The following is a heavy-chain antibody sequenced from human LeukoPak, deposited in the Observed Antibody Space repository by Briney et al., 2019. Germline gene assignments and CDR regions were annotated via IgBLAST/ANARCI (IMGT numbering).Heavy chain of an antibody. CDR2: IYYSGST. V-gene: IGHV4-59*01. J-gene: IGHJ4*02. Sequence: SETLSLTCTVSGGSISSYYWSWIRQPPGKGLEWIGYIYYSGSTNYNPSLKSRVTISVDTSKNQFSLKLSSVTAADTAAYYCARALGYSYGYGADYWGQGTLVTVSS. CDR3: ARALGYSYGYGADY. D-gene: IGHD5-18*01. CDR1: GGSISSYY.